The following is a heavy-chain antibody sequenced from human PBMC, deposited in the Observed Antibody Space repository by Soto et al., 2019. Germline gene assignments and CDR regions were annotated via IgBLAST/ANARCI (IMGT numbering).Heavy chain of an antibody. CDR2: INHSGST. V-gene: IGHV4-34*01. CDR3: ARGPDRGVLYPSRIWGMDV. D-gene: IGHD3-10*01. CDR1: GGSFSGYY. Sequence: PSETLSLTCAVYGGSFSGYYWSWIRQPPGKGLEWIGEINHSGSTNYNPSLKSRVTISVDTSKNQFSLKLSSVTAADTAVYYCARGPDRGVLYPSRIWGMDVWGRGTTVTVSS. J-gene: IGHJ6*02.